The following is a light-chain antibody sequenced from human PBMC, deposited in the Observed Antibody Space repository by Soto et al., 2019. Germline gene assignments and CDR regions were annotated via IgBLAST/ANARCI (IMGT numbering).Light chain of an antibody. V-gene: IGKV3-15*01. Sequence: ETMMTQSPDPLSVSLGERADLSCTASQSLRSSLAWYQQKPGQAPRLLIYDASTRATGIPARFSGSGSGTDFTLTISSLQPDDFATYYCQHYNSYSEAFGQGTKVAI. J-gene: IGKJ1*01. CDR3: QHYNSYSEA. CDR2: DAS. CDR1: QSLRSS.